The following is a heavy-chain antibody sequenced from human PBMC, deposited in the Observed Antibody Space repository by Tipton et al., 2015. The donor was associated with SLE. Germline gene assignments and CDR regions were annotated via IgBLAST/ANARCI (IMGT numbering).Heavy chain of an antibody. J-gene: IGHJ5*02. CDR1: GGSISSNY. V-gene: IGHV4-59*01. Sequence: TLSHTCTVSGGSISSNYWSWIRQPPGKGLEWIGYIYNSGSTNYNPFLKSRVTISVDTSKNQFSLKLSSVTAADTAVYYCARHDTNYGRNWFDPWGQGTLVTVSS. D-gene: IGHD2-8*01. CDR3: ARHDTNYGRNWFDP. CDR2: IYNSGST.